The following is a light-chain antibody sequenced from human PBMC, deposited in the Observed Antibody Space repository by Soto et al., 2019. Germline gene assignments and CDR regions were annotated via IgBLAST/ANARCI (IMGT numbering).Light chain of an antibody. V-gene: IGKV4-1*01. CDR3: HQYYSSPCT. Sequence: DIVMTQSPDSLAVSLGERATINCKSSQSVLYSSNKKHYLAWYQLKPGQPPKLLIYWASTRESGVPARFSGRGSGTDFTLTISSLQVEDVAVYYCHQYYSSPCTFGQWTKLESK. CDR2: WAS. CDR1: QSVLYSSNKKHY. J-gene: IGKJ2*02.